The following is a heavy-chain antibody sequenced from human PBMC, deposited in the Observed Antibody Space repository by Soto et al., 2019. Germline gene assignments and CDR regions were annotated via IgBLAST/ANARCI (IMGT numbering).Heavy chain of an antibody. J-gene: IGHJ4*02. V-gene: IGHV1-69*02. CDR1: GGTFSSYT. D-gene: IGHD2-15*01. Sequence: QVQLVQSGAEVKKPGSSVKVSCKASGGTFSSYTISWVRQAPGQGLEWMGRIIPILGIANYAQKFQGRVTITADKSTSTAYMELSSLRSEDTAVYYCAKANGGKDGDYWGQGTLVTVSS. CDR2: IIPILGIA. CDR3: AKANGGKDGDY.